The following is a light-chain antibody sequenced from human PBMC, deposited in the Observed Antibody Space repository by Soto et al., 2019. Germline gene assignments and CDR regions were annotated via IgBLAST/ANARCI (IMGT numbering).Light chain of an antibody. Sequence: QSALTQPASVSGSPGQSITISCTGTSSDVGGYNYVSWYQQHPGKAPKPMIYDVSNRPSGLSNRFSGSKSGNTASLTISGLQAEDEDDYYCSAYPSSSTLVVFGGGTTLTV. CDR1: SSDVGGYNY. CDR2: DVS. V-gene: IGLV2-14*01. J-gene: IGLJ2*01. CDR3: SAYPSSSTLVV.